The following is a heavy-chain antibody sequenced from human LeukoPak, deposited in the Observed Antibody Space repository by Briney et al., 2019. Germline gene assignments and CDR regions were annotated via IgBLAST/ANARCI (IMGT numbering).Heavy chain of an antibody. D-gene: IGHD6-13*01. CDR1: GYTFTGYY. Sequence: ASVKVSCKASGYTFTGYYIHWVRQAPGQGLEWMGWINPNSGGTNYAQMFQDRVTMTRDTSISAAYMEMSRLRSEDTAVYYCATGVGQLVLRYWGQGTLVTVSS. J-gene: IGHJ4*02. V-gene: IGHV1-2*02. CDR3: ATGVGQLVLRY. CDR2: INPNSGGT.